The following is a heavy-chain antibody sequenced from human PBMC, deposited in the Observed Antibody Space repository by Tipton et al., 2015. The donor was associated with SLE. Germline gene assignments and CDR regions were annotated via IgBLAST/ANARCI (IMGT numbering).Heavy chain of an antibody. J-gene: IGHJ6*02. D-gene: IGHD6-25*01. CDR3: AKGGIAADYYYYGMDV. CDR1: GFTFSSYG. CDR2: ISYDGSNK. V-gene: IGHV3-30*18. Sequence: RSLRLSCAASGFTFSSYGMHWVRQAPGKGLEWVAVISYDGSNKYYADSVKGRFTISRDNSKNTLYLQMNSLRAEDTAVYYCAKGGIAADYYYYGMDVWGQGTTVTVSS.